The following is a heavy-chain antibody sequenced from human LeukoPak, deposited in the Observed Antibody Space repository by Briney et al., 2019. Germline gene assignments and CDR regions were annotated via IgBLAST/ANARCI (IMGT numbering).Heavy chain of an antibody. V-gene: IGHV3-7*01. CDR2: IKQDGSEK. CDR3: ARGKPYYYGSSGSDY. Sequence: GGSLRLSCAASGFTFSSYWMSWVRQAPGKGLEWVANIKQDGSEKYYVDSVEGRFTISRDNAKNSLYLQMNSLRAEDTAVYYCARGKPYYYGSSGSDYWGQGTLVTVPS. J-gene: IGHJ4*02. CDR1: GFTFSSYW. D-gene: IGHD3-22*01.